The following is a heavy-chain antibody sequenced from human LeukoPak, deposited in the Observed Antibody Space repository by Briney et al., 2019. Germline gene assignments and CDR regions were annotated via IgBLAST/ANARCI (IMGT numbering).Heavy chain of an antibody. V-gene: IGHV4-4*07. J-gene: IGHJ2*01. CDR2: IYASGDT. Sequence: PSETLSLTCTVSGRSVITNYWSWVRQPAGKELEWIGQIYASGDTKYNPSLQSRVTISIDRSKNQFSLSLKSVTAGDTAVYFCARENYGDYLYCYFVRWGRGTLVTVSS. CDR3: ARENYGDYLYCYFVR. CDR1: GRSVITNY. D-gene: IGHD4-17*01.